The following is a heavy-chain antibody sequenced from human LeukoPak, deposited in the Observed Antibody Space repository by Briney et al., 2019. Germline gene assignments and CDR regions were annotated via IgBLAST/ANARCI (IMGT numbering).Heavy chain of an antibody. CDR3: ARAYVGDDTFDF. CDR1: GYTFINYW. J-gene: IGHJ3*01. Sequence: GESLKISCQASGYTFINYWIGWVRQMPGNGLEWVGIIFPLDSDTRYSPSFQGQVPISADKSISTAYLQWSSLKGSDTAMYYCARAYVGDDTFDFWGQGRKVTVS. V-gene: IGHV5-51*01. CDR2: IFPLDSDT. D-gene: IGHD2-21*01.